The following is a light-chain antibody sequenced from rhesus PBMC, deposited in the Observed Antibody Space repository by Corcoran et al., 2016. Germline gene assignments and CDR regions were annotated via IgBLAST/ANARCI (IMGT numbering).Light chain of an antibody. CDR2: EVS. Sequence: QTAPSQSPSVSGSAGQSVTISCTGTSSDIGGYNFVSWYQHHPGKGPKLMIYEVSKRPSGVSDRFSGSKSGNTASLTISGLQAGDEANYYCSSYAGTGPFIFGSGTRLTVL. CDR3: SSYAGTGPFI. J-gene: IGLJ1*01. CDR1: SSDIGGYNF. V-gene: IGLV2S4*01.